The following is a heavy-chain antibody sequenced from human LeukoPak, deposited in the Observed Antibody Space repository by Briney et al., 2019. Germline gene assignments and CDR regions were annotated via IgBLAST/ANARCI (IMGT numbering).Heavy chain of an antibody. CDR3: ARGGTYGHLDY. CDR2: INTYNGNT. Sequence: GASVKVSCKASGYTFTNYGVVWVRQAPGQGLEWMGWINTYNGNTNYAQKFQGRVTMTTDTSTSTAYMEVRSLRSDDTAVYYCARGGTYGHLDYWGQGTLVTVSS. D-gene: IGHD1-26*01. V-gene: IGHV1-18*01. J-gene: IGHJ4*02. CDR1: GYTFTNYG.